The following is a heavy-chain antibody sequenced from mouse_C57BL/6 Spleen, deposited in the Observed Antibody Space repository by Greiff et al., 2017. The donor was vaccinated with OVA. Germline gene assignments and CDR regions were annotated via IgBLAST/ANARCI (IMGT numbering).Heavy chain of an antibody. CDR3: ARGPHYYGSPYYAMDY. V-gene: IGHV5-16*01. J-gene: IGHJ4*01. CDR2: INYDGSST. D-gene: IGHD1-1*01. Sequence: EVKLQESEGGLVQPGSSMKLSCTASGFTFSDYYMAWVRQVPEKGLEWVANINYDGSSTYYLDSLKSRFIISRDNAKNILYLQLSSLKSEDTATYYGARGPHYYGSPYYAMDYWGQGTSVTVSS. CDR1: GFTFSDYY.